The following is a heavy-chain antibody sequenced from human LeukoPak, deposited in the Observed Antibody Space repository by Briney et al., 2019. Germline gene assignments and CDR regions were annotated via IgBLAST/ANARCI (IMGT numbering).Heavy chain of an antibody. Sequence: GGSLRLSCAASGFTFSSYGMHWVRQAPGKGLEWVAVISYDGSNKYYADSVKGRFTISRDNSKNTLYLQMNSLRAEDTAVYYCAKECTPTGWNAFDIWGQGTMVTVSS. D-gene: IGHD1-14*01. CDR2: ISYDGSNK. CDR3: AKECTPTGWNAFDI. CDR1: GFTFSSYG. V-gene: IGHV3-30*18. J-gene: IGHJ3*02.